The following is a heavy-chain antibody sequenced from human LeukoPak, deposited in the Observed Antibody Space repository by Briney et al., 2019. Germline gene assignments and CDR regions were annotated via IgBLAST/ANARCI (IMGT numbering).Heavy chain of an antibody. V-gene: IGHV3-23*01. D-gene: IGHD2-2*02. CDR3: VRNGRSATNCYIFLGDWYFDL. CDR1: GFTFSTYA. Sequence: GGSLRLSCAVSGFTFSTYAMSWVRQAPGKGLEWVSSIRGNGERTFYADSVKGRFTISRDNSKNTVSLQMTSLEAEDTAVYYCVRNGRSATNCYIFLGDWYFDLWGRGTLVIVSS. CDR2: IRGNGERT. J-gene: IGHJ2*01.